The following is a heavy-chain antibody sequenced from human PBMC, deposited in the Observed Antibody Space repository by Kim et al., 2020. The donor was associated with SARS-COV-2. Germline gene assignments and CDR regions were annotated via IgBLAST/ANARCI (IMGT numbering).Heavy chain of an antibody. J-gene: IGHJ5*02. Sequence: YADSVKGRFTISRDNSKNTLYLQMNSLRAEDTAVYYCAKDNEETNWFDPWGQGTLVTVSS. V-gene: IGHV3-30*02. D-gene: IGHD1-1*01. CDR3: AKDNEETNWFDP.